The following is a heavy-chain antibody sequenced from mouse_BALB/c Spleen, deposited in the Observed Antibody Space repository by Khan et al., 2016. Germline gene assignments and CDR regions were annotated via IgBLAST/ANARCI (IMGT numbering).Heavy chain of an antibody. CDR2: INTNTGEP. Sequence: QIQLVLSGPELKKPGETVKISCKASGYTFTNYGMNWVKQAPGKGLKWMGWINTNTGEPTYAEEFKGRFAFSLETSASTAYLQINNLKNEDTATYFCAEDYYGSNWFAYWGQGTLVTVSA. D-gene: IGHD1-1*01. V-gene: IGHV9-3*02. J-gene: IGHJ3*01. CDR3: AEDYYGSNWFAY. CDR1: GYTFTNYG.